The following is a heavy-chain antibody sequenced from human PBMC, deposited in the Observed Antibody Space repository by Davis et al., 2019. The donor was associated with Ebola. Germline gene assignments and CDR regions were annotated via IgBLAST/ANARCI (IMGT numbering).Heavy chain of an antibody. CDR1: GDSVSSNSAA. Sequence: QTLSLTCAIPGDSVSSNSAAWNWIRQSPSRGLEWLGRTYYRSKWYNDYAVSVKSRITINPDTSKNQFSLQLNSVTPEDTAVYYCARAHRYSGFEYYYGMDVWGQGTTVTVSS. CDR3: ARAHRYSGFEYYYGMDV. CDR2: TYYRSKWYN. D-gene: IGHD5-12*01. J-gene: IGHJ6*02. V-gene: IGHV6-1*01.